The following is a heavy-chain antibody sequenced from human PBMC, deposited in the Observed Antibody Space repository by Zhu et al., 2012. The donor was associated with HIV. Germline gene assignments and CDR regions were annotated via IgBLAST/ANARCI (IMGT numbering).Heavy chain of an antibody. CDR3: ARPDLWFGDFDY. J-gene: IGHJ4*01. V-gene: IGHV4-39*07. CDR1: GGPINSGSYY. Sequence: QVQLQESGPGLVKPSETLSPTCTVSGGPINSGSYYWAWIRQPPGKGLEWIGSIYYTGSSYYKPSLESRATISIDTSNNQFSLKLSSVTAADTAVYYCARPDLWFGDFDYWG. D-gene: IGHD3-10*01. CDR2: IYYTGSS.